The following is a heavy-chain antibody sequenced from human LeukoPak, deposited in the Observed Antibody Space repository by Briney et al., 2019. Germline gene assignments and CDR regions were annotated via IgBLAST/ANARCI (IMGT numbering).Heavy chain of an antibody. CDR2: ISSSSSYI. D-gene: IGHD5-18*01. CDR1: GFTFCSYS. J-gene: IGHJ6*02. CDR3: ATNPGMVTYYGMDV. Sequence: GGSLRLSCAASGFTFCSYSMNWVRQAPGQGLEWVSSISSSSSYIYYADSVKGRFTISRDNAKNSLYLQMNSLRAEDTAVYYCATNPGMVTYYGMDVWGQGTTVTVSS. V-gene: IGHV3-21*01.